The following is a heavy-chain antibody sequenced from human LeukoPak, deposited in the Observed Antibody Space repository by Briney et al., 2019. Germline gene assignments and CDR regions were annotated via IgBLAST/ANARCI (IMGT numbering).Heavy chain of an antibody. CDR3: AGRKEAVAGQSYYYYGMDV. Sequence: SETLSLTCAFYGGSFSGYYWSWIRQPPGKGLEWIGEINHSGSTNYNPSLKSRVTISVDTSKNQFSLKLSSVTAADTAVYYCAGRKEAVAGQSYYYYGMDVWGQGTTVTVSS. CDR2: INHSGST. J-gene: IGHJ6*02. CDR1: GGSFSGYY. D-gene: IGHD6-19*01. V-gene: IGHV4-34*01.